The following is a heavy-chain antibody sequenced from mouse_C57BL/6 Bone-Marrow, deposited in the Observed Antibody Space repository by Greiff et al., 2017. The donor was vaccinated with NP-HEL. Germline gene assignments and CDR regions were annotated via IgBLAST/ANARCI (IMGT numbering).Heavy chain of an antibody. D-gene: IGHD1-1*01. V-gene: IGHV1-55*01. CDR2: IYPGSGST. Sequence: QVQLQQPGAELVKPGASVKMSCKASGYTFTSYWITWVKQRPGQGLEWIGDIYPGSGSTNYNEKFKSKATLTVDTSSSTAYMQLSSLTSEDSAVYYCAREGKGQYYYGSSIYWYFDVWGTGTTVTVSS. CDR3: AREGKGQYYYGSSIYWYFDV. CDR1: GYTFTSYW. J-gene: IGHJ1*03.